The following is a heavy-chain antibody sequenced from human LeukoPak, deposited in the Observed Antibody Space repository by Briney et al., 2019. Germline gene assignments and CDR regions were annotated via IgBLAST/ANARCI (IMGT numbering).Heavy chain of an antibody. CDR1: GYTFTSYY. J-gene: IGHJ4*02. V-gene: IGHV1-46*01. CDR2: INPRGGST. Sequence: ASVKVSCKASGYTFTSYYMHWVRQAPGQGLEWMGIINPRGGSTDYAQKFEGRVTMTSDTSTSTVYMELNDLTSEDTAVYFCARVGITAATADYWGQGTLVTVSS. D-gene: IGHD6-25*01. CDR3: ARVGITAATADY.